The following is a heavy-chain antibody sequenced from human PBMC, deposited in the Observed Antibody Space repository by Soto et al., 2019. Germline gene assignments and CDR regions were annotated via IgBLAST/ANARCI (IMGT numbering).Heavy chain of an antibody. D-gene: IGHD3-22*01. CDR3: ARSAYYYDSSGYYPH. Sequence: GASVKVSCKASGGTFSSYAISWVRQAPGQGLEWMGGIIPIFGTANYAQKFQGRVTITADESTSTAYMELSSLRSEDTAVYYCARSAYYYDSSGYYPHWGQGTLVTVSS. CDR2: IIPIFGTA. J-gene: IGHJ4*02. CDR1: GGTFSSYA. V-gene: IGHV1-69*13.